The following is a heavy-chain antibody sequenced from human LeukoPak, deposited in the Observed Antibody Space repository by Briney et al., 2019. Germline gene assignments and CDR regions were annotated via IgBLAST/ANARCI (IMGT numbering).Heavy chain of an antibody. CDR1: GFTFSNSW. V-gene: IGHV3-7*01. J-gene: IGHJ4*02. CDR3: AKGYYFDY. CDR2: IKQDGSEK. Sequence: GGSLRLSCATSGFTFSNSWMSWVRQAPGKGLEWVANIKQDGSEKYYVDSVKGRFTISRDNAKNLLFLQMNSLRAEDTAVYYCAKGYYFDYWGQGTLVTVSS.